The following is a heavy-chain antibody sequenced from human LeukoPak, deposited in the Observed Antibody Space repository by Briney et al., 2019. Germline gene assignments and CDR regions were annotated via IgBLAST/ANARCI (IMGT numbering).Heavy chain of an antibody. Sequence: GGSLRLSCAASGFTFSSYSMNWVRQAPGKGLEWVSSISSSSSYIYYADSVKGRFNISRDNAKNSLYLQMNSLRAEDTAVYYCARDGVIPSAFDIWGQGTMVTVSS. D-gene: IGHD2-2*02. V-gene: IGHV3-21*01. CDR2: ISSSSSYI. CDR3: ARDGVIPSAFDI. CDR1: GFTFSSYS. J-gene: IGHJ3*02.